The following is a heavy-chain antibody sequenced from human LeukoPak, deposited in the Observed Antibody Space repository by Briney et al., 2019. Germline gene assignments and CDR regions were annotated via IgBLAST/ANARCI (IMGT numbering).Heavy chain of an antibody. D-gene: IGHD5-12*01. V-gene: IGHV3-23*01. CDR2: ISGTGGST. CDR3: AKRPMYGGSPYYYYGMDV. CDR1: GFMFSTYA. Sequence: PGGSLRLSCAGSGFMFSTYAMSWVRQAPGQGLEWISGISGTGGSTYYADSVKGRVTISRDNSKNTLCLQMNSLRAEDTAVYYCAKRPMYGGSPYYYYGMDVWGQGTTVTVSS. J-gene: IGHJ6*02.